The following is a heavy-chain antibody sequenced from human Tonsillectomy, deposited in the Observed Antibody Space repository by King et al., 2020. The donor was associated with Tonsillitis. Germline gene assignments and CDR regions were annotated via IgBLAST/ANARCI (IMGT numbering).Heavy chain of an antibody. CDR2: ISGSGFST. CDR1: GFTFSSYA. D-gene: IGHD3-16*02. Sequence: VQLVESGGGLVQPGGSLRLSCAASGFTFSSYAMSWVRQAPGKGLEWVSVISGSGFSTYYADSVKGRFTISRDNSKNTLYLQMNSLRAEDTAIYYCAKDELYDSVWGSYRFLSGAYDYWGQGTLVTVSS. V-gene: IGHV3-23*04. J-gene: IGHJ4*02. CDR3: AKDELYDSVWGSYRFLSGAYDY.